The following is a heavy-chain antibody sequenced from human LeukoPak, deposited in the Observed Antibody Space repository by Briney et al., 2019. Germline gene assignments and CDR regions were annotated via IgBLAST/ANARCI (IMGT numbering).Heavy chain of an antibody. Sequence: PGRSLRPSCAASGFTFSSYGMHWVRQAPGKGLEWVAVIWYDGSNKYYADSVKGRFTISRDNSKNTLYLQMNSLRAEDTAVYYCAKNAAAGTFGFDPWGQGTLVTVSS. J-gene: IGHJ5*02. CDR3: AKNAAAGTFGFDP. D-gene: IGHD6-13*01. V-gene: IGHV3-33*06. CDR2: IWYDGSNK. CDR1: GFTFSSYG.